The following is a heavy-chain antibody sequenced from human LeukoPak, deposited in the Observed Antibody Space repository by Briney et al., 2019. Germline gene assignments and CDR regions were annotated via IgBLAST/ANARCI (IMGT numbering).Heavy chain of an antibody. CDR3: ARGGLATVYYDFWSGYPYFDY. CDR1: GGSISSGGYS. J-gene: IGHJ4*02. V-gene: IGHV4-30-2*01. CDR2: IYHSGST. Sequence: SESLSLICAVSGGSISSGGYSWSWIRQPPGKGLEWIGYIYHSGSTFYNPSLKSRVTISVDRSKNQFSLKLSSVTAADTAVYYCARGGLATVYYDFWSGYPYFDYWGQGTLVTVSS. D-gene: IGHD3-3*01.